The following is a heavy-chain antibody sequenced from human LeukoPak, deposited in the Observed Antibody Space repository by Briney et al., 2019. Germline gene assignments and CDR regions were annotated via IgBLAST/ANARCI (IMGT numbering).Heavy chain of an antibody. CDR1: GGSISSYY. CDR3: ARGARWDSSSWYDY. D-gene: IGHD6-13*01. J-gene: IGHJ4*02. V-gene: IGHV4-59*01. CDR2: IYYSGST. Sequence: SETLSLTCTVSGGSISSYYCGWIRQPPGKGLEWIGYIYYSGSTNYNPSLKSRVTISVDRSKNQSSLKLSSVTAADTAVYYCARGARWDSSSWYDYWGQGTLVTVSS.